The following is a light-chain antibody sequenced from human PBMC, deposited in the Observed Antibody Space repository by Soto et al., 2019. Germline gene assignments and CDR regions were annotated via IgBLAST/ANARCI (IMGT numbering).Light chain of an antibody. CDR1: QSVSSSF. Sequence: EIVLTQSPGTLSLSPGERATLSCRASQSVSSSFLAWYQQRPGQAPRLLIYAASSRAPGIPDRFSGSGSGTDFTLTISRLEPEDFAVYYCQQYSDSVGTFGQGTTVDIK. CDR3: QQYSDSVGT. V-gene: IGKV3-20*01. CDR2: AAS. J-gene: IGKJ1*01.